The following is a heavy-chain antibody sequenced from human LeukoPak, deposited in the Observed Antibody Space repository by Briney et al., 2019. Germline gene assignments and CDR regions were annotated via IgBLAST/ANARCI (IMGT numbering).Heavy chain of an antibody. CDR3: ARGGEGYNYVY. CDR2: VSYSGST. Sequence: SETLSLTCTVSGGSISSANYYWNWIRQPPGKGLEWIGYVSYSGSTHYNPSPKSRATISADTSKNQFSLKLTSMTAADTAVYHCARGGEGYNYVYWGQGTLVTVSS. J-gene: IGHJ4*02. D-gene: IGHD5-24*01. V-gene: IGHV4-30-4*01. CDR1: GGSISSANYY.